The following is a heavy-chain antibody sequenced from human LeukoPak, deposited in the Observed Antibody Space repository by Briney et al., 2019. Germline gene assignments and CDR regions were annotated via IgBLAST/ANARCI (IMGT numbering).Heavy chain of an antibody. V-gene: IGHV3-30-3*01. J-gene: IGHJ4*02. CDR1: GFTFSSYA. D-gene: IGHD6-19*01. CDR2: ISYDGSNK. CDR3: ARDREGDSGWYLTFDY. Sequence: GGSLRLSCAASGFTFSSYAMHWVRQAPGKGLEWVAVISYDGSNKYYADSVKGRITISRDNSKNTLYLQMNSLRAEDTAVYYCARDREGDSGWYLTFDYWGQGTLVTVSS.